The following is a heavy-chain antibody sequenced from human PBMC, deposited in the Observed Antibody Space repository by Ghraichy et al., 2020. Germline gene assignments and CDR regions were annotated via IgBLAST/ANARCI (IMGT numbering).Heavy chain of an antibody. Sequence: TLSLTCTVSGGSISSGDYYWSWIRQPPGKGLEWIGYIYYSGSTYYNPSLKSRVTISVDTSKNQFSLKLSSVTAADTAVYYCAKAFYYDSSGYYPNFYYYYMDVWGKGTTVTVSS. V-gene: IGHV4-30-4*01. D-gene: IGHD3-22*01. CDR2: IYYSGST. CDR3: AKAFYYDSSGYYPNFYYYYMDV. J-gene: IGHJ6*03. CDR1: GGSISSGDYY.